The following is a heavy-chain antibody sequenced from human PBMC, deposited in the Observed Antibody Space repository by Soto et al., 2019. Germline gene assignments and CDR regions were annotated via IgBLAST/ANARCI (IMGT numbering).Heavy chain of an antibody. CDR1: GGTFSSYT. V-gene: IGHV1-69*02. D-gene: IGHD3-3*01. Sequence: QVQLVQSGAGVKKPGSSVKVSCKASGGTFSSYTISWVRQAPGQGLEWMGRIIPILGIANYAQNFQGRVTITADKSTSTAYMELSSLRSEDTAVYSCASITERPGYYYYMDVWGKGTTVTVSS. CDR2: IIPILGIA. CDR3: ASITERPGYYYYMDV. J-gene: IGHJ6*03.